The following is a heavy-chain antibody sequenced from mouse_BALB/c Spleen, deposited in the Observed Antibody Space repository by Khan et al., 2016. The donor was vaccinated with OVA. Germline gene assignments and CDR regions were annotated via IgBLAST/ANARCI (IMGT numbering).Heavy chain of an antibody. CDR1: GFSFSRYN. D-gene: IGHD2-14*01. V-gene: IGHV2-6-4*01. Sequence: QVQLQQSGPGLVAPPQSLSLTCTVSGFSFSRYNIHWVRQPPGKGLEWLGMIWGGGGTDYNSTLKSRLSISKDNSKSHVFLKMNSLPTDETAIYYCARAYYRYDGYYAMDYWGQGTSVTVSS. CDR2: IWGGGGT. CDR3: ARAYYRYDGYYAMDY. J-gene: IGHJ4*01.